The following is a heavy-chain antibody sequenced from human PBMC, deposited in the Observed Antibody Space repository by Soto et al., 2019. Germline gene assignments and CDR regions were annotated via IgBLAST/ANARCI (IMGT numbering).Heavy chain of an antibody. J-gene: IGHJ2*01. D-gene: IGHD3-10*01. V-gene: IGHV3-33*01. CDR3: ARDIRGGTSATNYYWYFDL. Sequence: GGSLRLSCAASGFTFSHYGMHWVRQAPGQGLEWVAVIWSDGSNPYYADSVKGRFTISRDNSKNTLDLQMDSLRVEDTAVYYCARDIRGGTSATNYYWYFDLWGRGTLVTVSS. CDR2: IWSDGSNP. CDR1: GFTFSHYG.